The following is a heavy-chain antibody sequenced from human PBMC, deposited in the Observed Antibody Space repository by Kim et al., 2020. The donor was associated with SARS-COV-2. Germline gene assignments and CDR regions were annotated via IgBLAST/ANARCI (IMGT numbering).Heavy chain of an antibody. J-gene: IGHJ5*02. CDR2: INAGNGNT. CDR3: ARVSSTVTPWDAWGWFDP. V-gene: IGHV1-3*01. Sequence: ASVKVSCKASGYTFTSYAMHWVRQAPGQRLEWMGWINAGNGNTKYSQKFQGRVTITRDTSASTAYMELSSLRSEDTAVYYCARVSSTVTPWDAWGWFDPWGQGTLVTVSS. D-gene: IGHD4-17*01. CDR1: GYTFTSYA.